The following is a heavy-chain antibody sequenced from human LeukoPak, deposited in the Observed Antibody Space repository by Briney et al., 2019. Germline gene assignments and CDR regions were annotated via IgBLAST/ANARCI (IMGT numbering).Heavy chain of an antibody. CDR3: ARDNSVGDYAWWFDP. Sequence: ASVKVSCKASGGTFSSYAISWVRQAPGQGLEWMGWISAYNGHANYAQKLQGRVTMTTDTSTSTAYMELSSLRSDDTAVYFCARDNSVGDYAWWFDPWGQGTLVTVSS. V-gene: IGHV1-18*01. CDR2: ISAYNGHA. CDR1: GGTFSSYA. D-gene: IGHD1-26*01. J-gene: IGHJ5*02.